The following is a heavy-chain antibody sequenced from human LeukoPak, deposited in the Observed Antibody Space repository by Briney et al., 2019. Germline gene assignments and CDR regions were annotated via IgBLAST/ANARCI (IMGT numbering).Heavy chain of an antibody. V-gene: IGHV4-4*09. CDR2: THTSGSP. D-gene: IGHD2-2*01. J-gene: IGHJ5*02. Sequence: SGTLSLTCTVSGGSMAHYFWNWIRQPPGKGLEWIGYTHTSGSPDYSRSLKSRLTIDTSKNQFSLMLSPVTAADTAVYFCARATQRYCSGTTCFPYWFDTWGQGTLATVSS. CDR3: ARATQRYCSGTTCFPYWFDT. CDR1: GGSMAHYF.